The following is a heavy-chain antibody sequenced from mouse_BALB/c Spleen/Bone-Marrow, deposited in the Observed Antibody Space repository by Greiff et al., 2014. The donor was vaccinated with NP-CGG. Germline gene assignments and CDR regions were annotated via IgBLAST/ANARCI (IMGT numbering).Heavy chain of an antibody. CDR2: VNPDSSTI. V-gene: IGHV4-1*02. D-gene: IGHD2-3*01. Sequence: DVMLVESGGGLVQPGGSLKLSCAASGFDFSRYWMTWVRQAPGKGLEWIGEVNPDSSTINYTPSLKDKFIISRDNAKNTLYLQMSKVRSEDTALYYCATNGYYGWIAYWGQGTLVTVSA. CDR3: ATNGYYGWIAY. J-gene: IGHJ3*01. CDR1: GFDFSRYW.